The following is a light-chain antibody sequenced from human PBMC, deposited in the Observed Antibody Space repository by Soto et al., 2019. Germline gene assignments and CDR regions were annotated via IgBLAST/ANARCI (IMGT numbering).Light chain of an antibody. V-gene: IGKV3-20*01. CDR3: QQYGSSPRT. CDR2: DVS. CDR1: QSVSSN. Sequence: EIVMTQSPATLSVSPGERATLSCRASQSVSSNLAWYQQKPGQAPRLLIYDVSSRATGIPDRFSGSGSGTDFTLTISRLEPEDFAVYYCQQYGSSPRTFGQGTKVDIK. J-gene: IGKJ1*01.